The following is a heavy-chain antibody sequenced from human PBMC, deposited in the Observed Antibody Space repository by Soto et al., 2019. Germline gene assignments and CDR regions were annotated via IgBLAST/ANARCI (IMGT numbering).Heavy chain of an antibody. Sequence: SVKVSCKASGFTFNRSAVQWVRQARGQRLEWIGWIVVGSGETNYAQKFQERVTITTDMSTSTAYMELKSLRSEDTAVYYCARDYDDYDHALDDWGQGTQVSV. CDR2: IVVGSGET. V-gene: IGHV1-58*01. D-gene: IGHD4-17*01. J-gene: IGHJ3*01. CDR1: GFTFNRSA. CDR3: ARDYDDYDHALDD.